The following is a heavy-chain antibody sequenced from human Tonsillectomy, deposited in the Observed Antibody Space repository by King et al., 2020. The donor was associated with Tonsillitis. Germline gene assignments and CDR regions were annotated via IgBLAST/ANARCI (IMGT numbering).Heavy chain of an antibody. CDR1: GFKFSSYA. CDR3: AKFGGASYSRYYYGLDV. D-gene: IGHD3-3*01. Sequence: VQLVESGGGLVQPGGSLRLSCVASGFKFSSYAMSWVRQAPGMGLEWVSLITGNGIATYHADSLKGRFTISRDNAENTLYLQMNSLRAEDTAVYYCAKFGGASYSRYYYGLDVWGQGTTVTVSS. J-gene: IGHJ6*02. CDR2: ITGNGIAT. V-gene: IGHV3-23*04.